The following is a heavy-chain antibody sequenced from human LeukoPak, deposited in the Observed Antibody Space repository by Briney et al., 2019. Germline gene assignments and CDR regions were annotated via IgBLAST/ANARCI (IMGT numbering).Heavy chain of an antibody. D-gene: IGHD3-16*02. CDR1: GGSISSYY. V-gene: IGHV4-59*08. J-gene: IGHJ6*03. CDR3: ARHIGGGIEDMDV. CDR2: IYVTGT. Sequence: SETLSLTCTVSGGSISSYYWSWIRQPPGKGLEWIGYIYVTGTRYNPYLQSRVTISVDRSRNQFFLKMGSVTAADTAVYYCARHIGGGIEDMDVWGKGTKVIVSS.